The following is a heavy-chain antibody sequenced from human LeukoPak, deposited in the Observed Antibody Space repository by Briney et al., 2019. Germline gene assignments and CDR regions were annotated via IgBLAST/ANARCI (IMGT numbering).Heavy chain of an antibody. Sequence: GGSLRLSCAASGVTVSSNYMSWVRQAPGKGLEWVSVIYSGGSTYYADSVKGRFTISRDNSKNTLYLQMNSLRAEDTAVYYCARSANYDFWSGYLGAFDYWGQGTLVTVSS. CDR3: ARSANYDFWSGYLGAFDY. D-gene: IGHD3-3*01. CDR2: IYSGGST. CDR1: GVTVSSNY. V-gene: IGHV3-53*01. J-gene: IGHJ4*02.